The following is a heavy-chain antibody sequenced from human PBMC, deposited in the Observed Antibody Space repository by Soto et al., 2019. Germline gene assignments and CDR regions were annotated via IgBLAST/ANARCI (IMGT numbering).Heavy chain of an antibody. CDR2: ISAYNGNT. V-gene: IGHV1-18*04. CDR3: AIAVAGADFDY. Sequence: ASVKVSCKASGYAFTSYGISWVRQAPGQGLEWMGWISAYNGNTNYAQKLQGRVTMTTDTSTSTAYMELRSLRSDDTAVYYCAIAVAGADFDYWGQGTLVTVSS. D-gene: IGHD6-19*01. J-gene: IGHJ4*02. CDR1: GYAFTSYG.